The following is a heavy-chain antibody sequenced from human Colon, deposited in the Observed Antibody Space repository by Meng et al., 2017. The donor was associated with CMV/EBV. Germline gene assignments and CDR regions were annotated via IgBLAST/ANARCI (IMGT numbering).Heavy chain of an antibody. V-gene: IGHV3-53*01. D-gene: IGHD5-18*01. CDR2: IYSGGST. J-gene: IGHJ4*02. Sequence: GESLKISCAASGLTVSRNYMSWVRQAPGKGLEWVSLIYSGGSTYYADSVKGRFTISRDNAKNSLYLQMNSLRAEDTAVYYCASYTWTQLCIWGQGTLVTVSS. CDR3: ASYTWTQLCI. CDR1: GLTVSRNY.